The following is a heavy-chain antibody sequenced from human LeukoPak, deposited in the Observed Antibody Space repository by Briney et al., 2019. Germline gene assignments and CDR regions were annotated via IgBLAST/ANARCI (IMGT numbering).Heavy chain of an antibody. CDR3: ARVDAGYCSSTSCPPVY. CDR1: GGTFSSYA. D-gene: IGHD2-2*01. Sequence: SVKVSCKASGGTFSSYAISWVRQAPGQGLEWMGRIIPIFGIANYAQKFQGRVTITADKSTSTAYMELSSLRSEDTAVYYCARVDAGYCSSTSCPPVYWGQGTLVAVSS. V-gene: IGHV1-69*04. J-gene: IGHJ4*02. CDR2: IIPIFGIA.